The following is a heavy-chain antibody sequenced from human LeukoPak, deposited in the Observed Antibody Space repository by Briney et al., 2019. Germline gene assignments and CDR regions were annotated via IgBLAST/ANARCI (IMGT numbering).Heavy chain of an antibody. Sequence: GGSLRLSCAASGFTFSSYWMHWVRQAPGKGLVWVSRINSDGSSTNYADSVKGRFTIPRDNAKNTLYLQMNSLRAEDTAVYYCARGRLGGFFDHWGQGTLVTVSS. J-gene: IGHJ4*02. CDR3: ARGRLGGFFDH. CDR1: GFTFSSYW. D-gene: IGHD3-16*01. V-gene: IGHV3-74*01. CDR2: INSDGSST.